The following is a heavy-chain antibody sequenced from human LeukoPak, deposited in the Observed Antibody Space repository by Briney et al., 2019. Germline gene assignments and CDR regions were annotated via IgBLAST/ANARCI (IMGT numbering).Heavy chain of an antibody. J-gene: IGHJ3*02. D-gene: IGHD6-13*01. V-gene: IGHV3-30*03. CDR2: ISYDGSNK. Sequence: GRSLRLSCTASGFTFASYGMHWVRQAPGKGLEWVALISYDGSNKYYPDSVKGRFTISRDNSKSTLSLQMISLRAEDTAVYYCARDGLRNRAAAATGAFDIWGQGTMVTVSS. CDR3: ARDGLRNRAAAATGAFDI. CDR1: GFTFASYG.